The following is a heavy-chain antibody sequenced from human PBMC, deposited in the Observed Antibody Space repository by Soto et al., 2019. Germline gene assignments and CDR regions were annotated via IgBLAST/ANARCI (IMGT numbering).Heavy chain of an antibody. J-gene: IGHJ4*02. CDR3: ARHATGGTYPLDY. CDR1: GCSISGSY. V-gene: IGHV4-59*08. CDR2: VYYTGNT. Sequence: SETLSLTCTVSGCSISGSYWSWIRQPPGKGLEWIAHVYYTGNTDYNPSLQSRLTISVDTSKNQFSLRVSSVTAADTAVYYCARHATGGTYPLDYWGQGTQVTVSS. D-gene: IGHD1-26*01.